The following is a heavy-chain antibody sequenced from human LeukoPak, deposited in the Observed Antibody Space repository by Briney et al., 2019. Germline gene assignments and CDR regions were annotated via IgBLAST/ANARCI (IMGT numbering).Heavy chain of an antibody. CDR2: INHSGST. V-gene: IGHV4-34*01. D-gene: IGHD3-22*01. CDR1: GGSISGYY. J-gene: IGHJ4*02. CDR3: VTYYFDSSGPKKNY. Sequence: SETLSLTCTVSGGSISGYYWSWIRQPPGKGLEWIGEINHSGSTNYNPSLKSRVTISVDTSKKQFSLKLSSVTAADTAVYYCVTYYFDSSGPKKNYWGQGTLVTVSS.